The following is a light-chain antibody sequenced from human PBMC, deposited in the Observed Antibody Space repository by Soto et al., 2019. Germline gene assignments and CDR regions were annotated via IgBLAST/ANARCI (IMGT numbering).Light chain of an antibody. Sequence: QSALTQPRSVSGSPGQSLTISFTGTSSDVGGYSYVSWYQQHPGKAPKLVIYDVNKRPSVVPDRFSGSKSGNTASLTISGLQAEDEADYYCCSYAGSYIFVVFGGGTKLTVL. CDR2: DVN. J-gene: IGLJ2*01. V-gene: IGLV2-11*01. CDR3: CSYAGSYIFVV. CDR1: SSDVGGYSY.